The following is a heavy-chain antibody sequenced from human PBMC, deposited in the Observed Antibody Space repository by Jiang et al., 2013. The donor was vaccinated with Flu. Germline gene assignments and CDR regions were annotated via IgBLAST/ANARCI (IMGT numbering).Heavy chain of an antibody. CDR3: ARGPPIFGVVVIWFDP. J-gene: IGHJ5*02. V-gene: IGHV1-46*01. D-gene: IGHD3-3*01. CDR1: GYTFTSHY. CDR2: INPSGGST. Sequence: KKPGASVKVSCKASGYTFTSHYMYWVRQAPGQGLEWMGVINPSGGSTSYAQKFQGRVTMTRDTSTSTVYMELSSLRSEDTAVYYCARGPPIFGVVVIWFDPWGQGTLVTVSS.